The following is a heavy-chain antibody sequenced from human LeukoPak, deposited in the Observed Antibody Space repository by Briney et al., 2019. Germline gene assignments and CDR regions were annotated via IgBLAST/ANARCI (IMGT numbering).Heavy chain of an antibody. Sequence: SETLSLTCTVSGGSISSNSYYWGWIRQPPGKGLEWIGSIYYSGSTYYNPSLKSRVTISVDTSKNQFSLKLSSVTAADTAVYYCARATSSYFYYMDVWGKGTTVTISS. J-gene: IGHJ6*03. D-gene: IGHD5-12*01. V-gene: IGHV4-39*01. CDR2: IYYSGST. CDR1: GGSISSNSYY. CDR3: ARATSSYFYYMDV.